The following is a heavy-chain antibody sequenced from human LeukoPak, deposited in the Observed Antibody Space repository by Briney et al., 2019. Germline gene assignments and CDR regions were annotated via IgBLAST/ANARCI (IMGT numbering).Heavy chain of an antibody. CDR3: ARDLPHQYSSGWNSEY. J-gene: IGHJ4*02. V-gene: IGHV1-2*02. D-gene: IGHD6-19*01. Sequence: ASVKVSCKTSGYTFSAYYVHWVRQAPGQGLEWMGWINPNSGGTNYAQKFQGRVTMTRDTSITTAYMELTHLRSDDTAVYYCARDLPHQYSSGWNSEYWGQGTLVTVSS. CDR1: GYTFSAYY. CDR2: INPNSGGT.